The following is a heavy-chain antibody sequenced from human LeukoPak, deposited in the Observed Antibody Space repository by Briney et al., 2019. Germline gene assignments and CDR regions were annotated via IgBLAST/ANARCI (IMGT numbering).Heavy chain of an antibody. V-gene: IGHV3-33*01. J-gene: IGHJ4*02. CDR2: IWFDGTNI. Sequence: PGGSLRLSCTASGFTFSNYGMHWVLQAPGKGLEWVAVIWFDGTNIYYADSVKGRFTPSRDDSKNTLYLQMNSLRAEDTAVYFCARDSGSYCSGGRCYEHFDYWGQGTLVTVSS. D-gene: IGHD2-15*01. CDR3: ARDSGSYCSGGRCYEHFDY. CDR1: GFTFSNYG.